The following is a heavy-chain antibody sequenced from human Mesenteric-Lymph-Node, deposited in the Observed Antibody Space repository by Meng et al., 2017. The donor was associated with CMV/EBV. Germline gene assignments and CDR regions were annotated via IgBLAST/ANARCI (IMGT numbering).Heavy chain of an antibody. CDR1: GYTFTTYA. J-gene: IGHJ4*02. Sequence: KVSCKASGYTFTTYALHWVRQAPGQRLEWMGWISAGSGDTKYSQKFQGRITITRDTSASTAYMELSSLGSDDTAIYYCATIASDRYYWGQGTLVTVSS. D-gene: IGHD6-13*01. CDR2: ISAGSGDT. CDR3: ATIASDRYY. V-gene: IGHV1-3*01.